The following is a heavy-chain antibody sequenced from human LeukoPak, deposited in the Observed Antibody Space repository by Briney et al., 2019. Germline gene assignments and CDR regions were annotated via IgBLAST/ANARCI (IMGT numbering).Heavy chain of an antibody. V-gene: IGHV3-23*01. Sequence: GGSLRLSCAASGFTFSSYDMSWVRQAPGKGLEWVSGISGSGSTTKYADSVKGRFTISRNNSKNTLYPQMNSLRAEDTAVYYCARGGRSGSYDYWGQGTLVTVSS. J-gene: IGHJ4*02. D-gene: IGHD1-26*01. CDR3: ARGGRSGSYDY. CDR1: GFTFSSYD. CDR2: ISGSGSTT.